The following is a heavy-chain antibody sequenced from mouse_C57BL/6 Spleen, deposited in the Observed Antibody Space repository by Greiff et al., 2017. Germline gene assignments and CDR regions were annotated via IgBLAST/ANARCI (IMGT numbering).Heavy chain of an antibody. V-gene: IGHV1-55*01. CDR1: GYTFTSYW. Sequence: QVQLKQSGAELVKPGASVKMSCKASGYTFTSYWITWVKQRPGQGLEWIGDIYPGSGSTNYNEKFKSKATLTVDTSSSTAYMQLSSLTSEDSAVYYCARGIYYDYAYYFDYWGQGTTLTVSS. J-gene: IGHJ2*01. CDR2: IYPGSGST. CDR3: ARGIYYDYAYYFDY. D-gene: IGHD2-4*01.